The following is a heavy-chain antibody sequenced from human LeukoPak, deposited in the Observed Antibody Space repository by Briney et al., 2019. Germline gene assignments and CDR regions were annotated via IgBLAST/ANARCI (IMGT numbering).Heavy chain of an antibody. CDR3: ARGYFSSTKCYPFDY. Sequence: ASVKVSCKASGYTFTGYYMHWVRQAPGQGLEWMGWINPNSGGTNYAQKFQGRVTMTRDTSISTAYMELSRLRSDDTAVYYCARGYFSSTKCYPFDYWGQGTLVTVSS. V-gene: IGHV1-2*02. J-gene: IGHJ4*02. D-gene: IGHD2-2*01. CDR2: INPNSGGT. CDR1: GYTFTGYY.